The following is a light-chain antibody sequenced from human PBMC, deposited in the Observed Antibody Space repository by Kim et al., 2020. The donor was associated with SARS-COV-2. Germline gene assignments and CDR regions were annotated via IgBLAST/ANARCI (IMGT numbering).Light chain of an antibody. CDR2: AAS. J-gene: IGKJ3*01. Sequence: EIVLTQSPGTLSLSPGEGATLSCRASQSVSSNYLAWYQQKPGQAPRLLIYAASSSATGIPDRFSGSGSGTDFTLTISRLEPEDFAVYYCQQYDTSPKFTFGPGTKVDIK. CDR1: QSVSSNY. CDR3: QQYDTSPKFT. V-gene: IGKV3-20*01.